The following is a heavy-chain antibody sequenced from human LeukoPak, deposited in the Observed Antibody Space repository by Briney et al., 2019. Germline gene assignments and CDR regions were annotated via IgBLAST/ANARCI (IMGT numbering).Heavy chain of an antibody. J-gene: IGHJ4*02. D-gene: IGHD4/OR15-4a*01. V-gene: IGHV1-46*01. CDR1: GYTFTSYY. Sequence: ASVKVSCKASGYTFTSYYMHWVRHAPGQGLEWMGIINPSGGSTSYAQKFQGRVTMTRDMSTSTVYMELNSLRAEDTAVYYCARRAGAYSHPYDYWGQGTLVTVSS. CDR2: INPSGGST. CDR3: ARRAGAYSHPYDY.